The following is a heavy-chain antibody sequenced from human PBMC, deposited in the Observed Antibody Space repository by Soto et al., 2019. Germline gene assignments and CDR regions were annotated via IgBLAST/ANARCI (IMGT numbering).Heavy chain of an antibody. CDR2: IDYSGST. CDR3: ARVDILTVYGCMVV. CDR1: GDSSRSGAKY. J-gene: IGHJ6*02. V-gene: IGHV4-30-4*01. Sequence: PAETRTLTCTRAGDSSRSGAKYWSWNRQPPGKGREWIGYIDYSGSTYYNPTLKSRVTISVDRSKNLFSLKLSSVTAADTAVYYCARVDILTVYGCMVVWGPGTTVTVSS. D-gene: IGHD3-9*01.